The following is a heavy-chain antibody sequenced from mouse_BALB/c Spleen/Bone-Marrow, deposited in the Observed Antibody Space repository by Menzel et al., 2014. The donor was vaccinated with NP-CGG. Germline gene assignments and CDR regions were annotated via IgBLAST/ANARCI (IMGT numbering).Heavy chain of an antibody. D-gene: IGHD1-2*01. CDR2: INSNGGST. CDR3: ARHYYGAR. Sequence: DVKLVESGGGLVQPGGSLKLSCAASGFTFSSYGMSWVRQTPDKRLELVATINSNGGSTYYPDSVKGRVTISRDNAKNTLYLQMSSLKSEDTAMYYCARHYYGARWGQGTLVTVSA. CDR1: GFTFSSYG. V-gene: IGHV5-6-3*01. J-gene: IGHJ3*01.